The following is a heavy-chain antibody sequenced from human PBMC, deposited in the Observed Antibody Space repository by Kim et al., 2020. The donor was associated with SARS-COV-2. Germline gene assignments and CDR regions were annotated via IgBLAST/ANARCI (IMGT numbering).Heavy chain of an antibody. CDR1: GGSISSGDYY. CDR2: IYYSRST. Sequence: SDTLSLTCTVSGGSISSGDYYWSWIRQPPGKGLEWIGYIYYSRSTYYNPSLKSRVTISLDTSKNQFSLKLSSVTAADTAVYYCARVNGPTDYWGQGTLVTVSS. V-gene: IGHV4-30-4*02. CDR3: ARVNGPTDY. D-gene: IGHD2-8*01. J-gene: IGHJ4*02.